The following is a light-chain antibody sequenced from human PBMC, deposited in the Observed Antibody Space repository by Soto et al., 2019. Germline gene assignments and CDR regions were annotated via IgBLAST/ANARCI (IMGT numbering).Light chain of an antibody. V-gene: IGKV3-20*01. CDR3: QQSGSSRPIT. CDR1: QSVSSY. J-gene: IGKJ5*01. Sequence: EIVMTQSPVTLSMSPGETATLSCRASQSVSSYLAWYQQKPGQAPRLLIYGASNRATGIPDRVSGSGSETDFTLTISRLEPEDFAVYYCQQSGSSRPITFGQGTRLEIK. CDR2: GAS.